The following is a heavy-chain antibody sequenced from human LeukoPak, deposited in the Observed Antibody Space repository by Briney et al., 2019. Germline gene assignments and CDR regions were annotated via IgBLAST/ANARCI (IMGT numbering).Heavy chain of an antibody. D-gene: IGHD3-22*01. CDR2: SSAYNGNT. Sequence: ASVKVSCKASGYTVTSYGISGVGQAPGQGREWRGWSSAYNGNTNYAQKLQGRVTMTTDTSTSTAYMELRSLRSDDTAVYYCAILKGLDSSGYEIFDSWGQGTLVTVSS. CDR1: GYTVTSYG. V-gene: IGHV1-18*01. J-gene: IGHJ4*02. CDR3: AILKGLDSSGYEIFDS.